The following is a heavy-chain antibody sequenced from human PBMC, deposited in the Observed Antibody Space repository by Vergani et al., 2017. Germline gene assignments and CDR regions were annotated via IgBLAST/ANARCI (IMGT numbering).Heavy chain of an antibody. CDR3: AKDPRNGPDAFDI. V-gene: IGHV3-23*01. D-gene: IGHD2-8*01. J-gene: IGHJ3*02. CDR2: ISGSGGST. Sequence: EVQLLESGGGLVQPGGSLRLSCAASGFTFSSYAMRWVRQAPGKGLEWVSAISGSGGSTYYADSVKGRFTISRDNSKNTLYLQMNSLRAEDTAVYYCAKDPRNGPDAFDIWGQGTMVTVSS. CDR1: GFTFSSYA.